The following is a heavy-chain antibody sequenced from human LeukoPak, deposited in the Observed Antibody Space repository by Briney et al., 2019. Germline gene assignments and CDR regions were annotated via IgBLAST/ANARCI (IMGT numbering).Heavy chain of an antibody. D-gene: IGHD2-8*01. V-gene: IGHV3-21*01. CDR2: ISSMIISYI. CDR1: GFTFSSYS. Sequence: GGSLRLSCAASGFTFSSYSMNCVRQAPGKGLEWVSSISSMIISYIYYADSVKGRFTISSDNAKNSLCLQMNRLTAENTAVYYCARGLRIVLMVYSSFNWFDPWGQGTLVTVSS. CDR3: ARGLRIVLMVYSSFNWFDP. J-gene: IGHJ5*02.